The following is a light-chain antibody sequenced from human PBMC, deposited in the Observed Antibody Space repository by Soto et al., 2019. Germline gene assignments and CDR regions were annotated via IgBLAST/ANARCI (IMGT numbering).Light chain of an antibody. CDR1: QSVSND. CDR2: AAS. CDR3: QHIHSIPIT. J-gene: IGKJ5*01. V-gene: IGKV1-39*01. Sequence: DIQMTQSPSSLSASVGDRVSITCRASQSVSNDLNWYQQKPGKAPKLLIFAASSLQSGVPSRFSGSGSGTHFTLTISSLQPEYFATYYCQHIHSIPITFGQGTRLEIK.